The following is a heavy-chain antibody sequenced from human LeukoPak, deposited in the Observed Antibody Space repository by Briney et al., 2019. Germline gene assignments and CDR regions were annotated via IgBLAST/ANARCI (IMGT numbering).Heavy chain of an antibody. D-gene: IGHD2-21*02. CDR3: ARDGAAHCGGDCYPGAFDI. J-gene: IGHJ3*02. Sequence: GGSLRLSCAASGFTFSSYSMNWVRQAPGKGLEWVSSISSSSRCRYNADSVKGRFTISRDNAKTSLYPQMNSLRAEDTAVYYCARDGAAHCGGDCYPGAFDIWGQGTMVTVSS. CDR1: GFTFSSYS. CDR2: ISSSSRCR. V-gene: IGHV3-21*01.